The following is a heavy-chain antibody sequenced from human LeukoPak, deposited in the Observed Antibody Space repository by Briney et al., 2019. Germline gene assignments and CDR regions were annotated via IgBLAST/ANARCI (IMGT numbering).Heavy chain of an antibody. CDR2: FTSKSDGGTT. CDR3: TTDSRDGYNYGRHFDY. D-gene: IGHD5-24*01. Sequence: GGSLRLSCAASGFSVRYARMNWVRQAPGKGLEWIGRFTSKSDGGTTDYTAPVKGRFTISSDDSRNTLYLQMNSLKTEDTAVYYCTTDSRDGYNYGRHFDYWGQGALVTVSS. J-gene: IGHJ4*02. V-gene: IGHV3-15*01. CDR1: GFSVRYAR.